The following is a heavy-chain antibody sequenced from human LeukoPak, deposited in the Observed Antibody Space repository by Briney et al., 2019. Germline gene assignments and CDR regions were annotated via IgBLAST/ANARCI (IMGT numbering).Heavy chain of an antibody. CDR3: AKQSAGSAAWYSLHYDF. D-gene: IGHD6-13*01. CDR2: VDGGGGGT. V-gene: IGHV3-23*01. Sequence: GGSLRLSCAASGFTFSDYAMTWVRQAPGRGLEWVSSVDGGGGGTYYADSVKGRFTISRDNSKDTLYLQMNGLRAEDTAVYFCAKQSAGSAAWYSLHYDFWGQGTLVTVSS. CDR1: GFTFSDYA. J-gene: IGHJ4*02.